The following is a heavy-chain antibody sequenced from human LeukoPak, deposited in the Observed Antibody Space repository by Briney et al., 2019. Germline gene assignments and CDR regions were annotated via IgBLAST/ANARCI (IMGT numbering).Heavy chain of an antibody. CDR3: AKDTRYSYGYGMDV. J-gene: IGHJ6*02. V-gene: IGHV3-9*01. D-gene: IGHD5-18*01. Sequence: GGSLRLSCAASGFTFDDYAMNWVRHAPGKGLEWVSGINWNSGSTGYADSVKGRFTISRDNAKNSLYLQMNSLRAEDTALYYCAKDTRYSYGYGMDVWGQGTTVTVSS. CDR1: GFTFDDYA. CDR2: INWNSGST.